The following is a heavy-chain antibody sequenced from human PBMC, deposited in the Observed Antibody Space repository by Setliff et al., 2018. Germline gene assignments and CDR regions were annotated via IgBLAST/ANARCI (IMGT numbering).Heavy chain of an antibody. CDR3: AREGVDTRSSTDYRYYMDV. J-gene: IGHJ6*03. D-gene: IGHD5-18*01. V-gene: IGHV1-69*05. CDR2: IIPIFGTT. CDR1: GGTFSNYD. Sequence: SVKVSCKASGGTFSNYDISWVRQAPGQGLEWMGGIIPIFGTTNYARRFQGRVRIITDESTSTAYMELSSPTSADTAVYYCAREGVDTRSSTDYRYYMDVWGKGTTVTVSS.